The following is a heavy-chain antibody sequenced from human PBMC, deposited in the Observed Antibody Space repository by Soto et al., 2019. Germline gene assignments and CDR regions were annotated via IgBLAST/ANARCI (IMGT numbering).Heavy chain of an antibody. V-gene: IGHV3-15*01. J-gene: IGHJ4*02. CDR3: TTGEENGSSRFDY. D-gene: IGHD1-26*01. CDR1: GFTFSNAW. Sequence: EVQLVESGGGLVKPGGSLRLSCAASGFTFSNAWMSWVRQAPGKGLEWVGRIKSKTDGGTTDYAAPVKGRFTISRDDSKNTQYQQLNSVKTEDSAVYYCTTGEENGSSRFDYWGQGTLVTVSS. CDR2: IKSKTDGGTT.